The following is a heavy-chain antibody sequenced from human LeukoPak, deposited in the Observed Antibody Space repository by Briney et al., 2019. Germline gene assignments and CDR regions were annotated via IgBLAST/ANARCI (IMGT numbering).Heavy chain of an antibody. CDR1: GFTFSSYS. CDR3: AKDFVPRGGSYFPGFDY. V-gene: IGHV3-48*01. J-gene: IGHJ4*02. D-gene: IGHD1-26*01. CDR2: IRSDSSTI. Sequence: GGSLRLSCVASGFTFSSYSMNWVRQAPGKGLEWVSYIRSDSSTIYYADSVKGRFTISRDNSKNTLYLQMNSLRTEDTAVYYCAKDFVPRGGSYFPGFDYWGQGTLVIVSS.